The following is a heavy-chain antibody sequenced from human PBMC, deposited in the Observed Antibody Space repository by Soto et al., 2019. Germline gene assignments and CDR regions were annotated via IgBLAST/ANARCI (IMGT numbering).Heavy chain of an antibody. CDR1: GGTFSXXX. D-gene: IGHD3-10*01. J-gene: IGHJ3*02. Sequence: QVQLVQSGXXXXKPGSSVKVSCKASGGTFSXXXXSWVRQAPGQGXXWXGGIIPIFGTANYAQKFQGRVTITADESTSTAYMELSSLRSEDTAVYYCARVTGGSPGIAFDIWGQGTMVTVSS. V-gene: IGHV1-69*01. CDR2: IIPIFGTA. CDR3: ARVTGGSPGIAFDI.